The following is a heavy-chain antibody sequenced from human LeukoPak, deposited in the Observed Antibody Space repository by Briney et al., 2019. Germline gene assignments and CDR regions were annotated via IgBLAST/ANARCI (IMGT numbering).Heavy chain of an antibody. CDR1: GFTFSSYG. D-gene: IGHD1-26*01. CDR2: IRYDGSNK. CDR3: AKIGPIVGARSYDAFDI. J-gene: IGHJ3*02. V-gene: IGHV3-30*02. Sequence: GGSLRLSCAASGFTFSSYGMHWVRQAPGKGLEWVAFIRYDGSNKYYADSVKGRFTISRDNSKNTLYLQMNSLRAEDTAVYYCAKIGPIVGARSYDAFDIWGQGTMVTVSS.